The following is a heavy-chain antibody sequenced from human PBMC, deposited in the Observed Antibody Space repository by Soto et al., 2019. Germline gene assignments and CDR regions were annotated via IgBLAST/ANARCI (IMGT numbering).Heavy chain of an antibody. J-gene: IGHJ4*02. D-gene: IGHD5-18*01. Sequence: GSLRLSCAASGFTFSSYAMSWVRQAPGKGLEWVSAISGSGGSTYYADSVKGRFTISRDNSKNTLYLQMNSLRAEDTAVYYCAKDSVRWDTAMAFDYWGQGTLVTVSS. CDR2: ISGSGGST. CDR3: AKDSVRWDTAMAFDY. V-gene: IGHV3-23*01. CDR1: GFTFSSYA.